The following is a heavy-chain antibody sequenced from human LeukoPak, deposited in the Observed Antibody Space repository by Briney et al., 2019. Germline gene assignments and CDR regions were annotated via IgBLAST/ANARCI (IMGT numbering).Heavy chain of an antibody. CDR2: MNPHSGKT. CDR3: ARVGARPLDY. Sequence: GASVKVSCKASGYPFNNYDINWVRQATGQGLEWMGWMNPHSGKTGYAQNFQGRVTMTRDTSISTAYMELSSLRSEDTAVYYCARVGARPLDYWGQGTLVTVSS. V-gene: IGHV1-8*01. D-gene: IGHD6-6*01. J-gene: IGHJ4*02. CDR1: GYPFNNYD.